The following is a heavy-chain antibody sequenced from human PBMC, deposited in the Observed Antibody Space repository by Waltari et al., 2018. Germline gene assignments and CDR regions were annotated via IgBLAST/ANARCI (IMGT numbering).Heavy chain of an antibody. CDR2: INPNRGGT. D-gene: IGHD6-13*01. J-gene: IGHJ4*02. CDR1: GYTFTGYY. V-gene: IGHV1-2*02. Sequence: QVQLVQSGAEVKKPGASVKVSCKSSGYTFTGYYMHWVRQAPGQGLEWMGWINPNRGGTNYAQKFQGRVTMTRDTSISTAYMELSRLRSDDTAVYYCARALGSSWYPGGWGQGTLVTVSS. CDR3: ARALGSSWYPGG.